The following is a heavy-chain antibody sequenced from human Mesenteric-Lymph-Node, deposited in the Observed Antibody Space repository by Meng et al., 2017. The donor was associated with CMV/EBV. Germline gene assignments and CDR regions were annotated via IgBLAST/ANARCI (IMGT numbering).Heavy chain of an antibody. J-gene: IGHJ6*02. Sequence: GESLKISCAASGLTFRDYDMIWIRQAPGKGLEWVSDISGSGSSRHFADSVNGRFTISRDNARNSLYLQMNSLRAEGTAVYYCARGHVTVVGGAIITKIDDYYGMDVWGQGTTVTVSS. CDR1: GLTFRDYD. CDR3: ARGHVTVVGGAIITKIDDYYGMDV. CDR2: ISGSGSSR. D-gene: IGHD3-10*01. V-gene: IGHV3-11*01.